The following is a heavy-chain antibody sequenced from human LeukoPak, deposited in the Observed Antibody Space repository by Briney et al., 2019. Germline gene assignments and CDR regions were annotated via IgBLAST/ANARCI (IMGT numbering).Heavy chain of an antibody. Sequence: ASVKVSCKASGYTFTSYGISWVRQAPGQGLEWMGWISAYNGNTNYAQKLQGRVTMTTDTSTSTAYMELRSLRSDDTAVYYCARVGCSSTSCYSRWGGFDPWGQGTLVTVSS. D-gene: IGHD2-2*01. CDR2: ISAYNGNT. V-gene: IGHV1-18*01. CDR3: ARVGCSSTSCYSRWGGFDP. CDR1: GYTFTSYG. J-gene: IGHJ5*02.